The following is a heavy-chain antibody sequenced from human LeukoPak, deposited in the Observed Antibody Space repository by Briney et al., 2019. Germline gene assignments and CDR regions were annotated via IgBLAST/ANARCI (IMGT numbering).Heavy chain of an antibody. CDR1: GFTFSSYG. V-gene: IGHV3-33*01. CDR2: IWYDGSNK. J-gene: IGHJ1*01. Sequence: GGSLRLFCAASGFTFSSYGMHWVRQAPGKGLEWVAVIWYDGSNKYYADSVKGRFTISRDNSKNSLYLQMNSLRAEDTAVYYCATYSSLNAREFQYWGQGTLVTVSS. CDR3: ATYSSLNAREFQY. D-gene: IGHD3-22*01.